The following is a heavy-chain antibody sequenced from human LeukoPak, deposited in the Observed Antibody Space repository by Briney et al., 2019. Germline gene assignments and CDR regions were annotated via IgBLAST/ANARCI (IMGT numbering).Heavy chain of an antibody. CDR2: ISAYNGNT. V-gene: IGHV1-18*01. Sequence: ASVNVSCKASGYTFTIYGISWVRQAPGQGLEWMGWISAYNGNTNYAQKLQGRVTMTTDTSTSTAYMELRSLRSDDTAVYYCARDRDKRITIFGVVITTPLEDGMDAWGQGTTVTVSS. J-gene: IGHJ6*02. CDR1: GYTFTIYG. CDR3: ARDRDKRITIFGVVITTPLEDGMDA. D-gene: IGHD3-3*01.